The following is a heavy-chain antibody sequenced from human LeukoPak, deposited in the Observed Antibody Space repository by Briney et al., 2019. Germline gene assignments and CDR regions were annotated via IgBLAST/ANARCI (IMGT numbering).Heavy chain of an antibody. CDR1: GFTFSSYG. CDR2: IWYDGSNK. J-gene: IGHJ6*02. CDR3: ARSAAAGTYYYYGMDV. Sequence: GGSLRLSCAASGFTFSSYGMHWVRQAPGKGLEWVAVIWYDGSNKYYADSVKGRFTISRDNSKNTLYLQMNSLRAEDTAVYYCARSAAAGTYYYYGMDVWGQGTTVTASS. V-gene: IGHV3-33*01. D-gene: IGHD6-13*01.